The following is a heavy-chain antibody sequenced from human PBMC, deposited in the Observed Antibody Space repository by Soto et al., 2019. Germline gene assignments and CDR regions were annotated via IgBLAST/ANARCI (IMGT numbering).Heavy chain of an antibody. CDR2: IYYSGTT. CDR1: GYSISSSNW. D-gene: IGHD7-27*01. V-gene: IGHV4-28*03. CDR3: AKGPSGDKVDY. J-gene: IGHJ4*02. Sequence: SETLSLTCAVSGYSISSSNWWGWIRQPPGKGLEWIGYIYYSGTTYYNPSLKSRVTMSVDTSKNQFSLKLTSVTAVDTAVYYCAKGPSGDKVDYWGQGTLVTVSS.